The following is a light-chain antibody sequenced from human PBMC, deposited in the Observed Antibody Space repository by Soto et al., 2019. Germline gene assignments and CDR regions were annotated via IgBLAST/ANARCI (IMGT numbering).Light chain of an antibody. CDR1: SSNFGAGYD. J-gene: IGLJ2*01. Sequence: QSVLTQPPSVSGAPGQRITISCTGSSSNFGAGYDVHWYQQLPGTAPKLLIYANSNRPSGVPDRFSGSKSGTSASPAITGLQAEDEADYYCQSYDSSLSGSVVFGGGTKLTVL. V-gene: IGLV1-40*01. CDR2: ANS. CDR3: QSYDSSLSGSVV.